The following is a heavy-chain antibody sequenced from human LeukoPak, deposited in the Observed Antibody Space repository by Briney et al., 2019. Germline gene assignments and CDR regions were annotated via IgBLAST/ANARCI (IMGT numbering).Heavy chain of an antibody. D-gene: IGHD1-26*01. CDR2: ISSSGSTI. J-gene: IGHJ6*03. Sequence: KPGGSLRLSCAGSGSTFSDYYMSWIRQAPGKGVKWVSYISSSGSTIYYADSVKGRFTISRDNAKSSLYLQMNSLRAEDTAVYYCARDVGWVGATNYMDVWGKGTTVTVSS. CDR1: GSTFSDYY. V-gene: IGHV3-11*04. CDR3: ARDVGWVGATNYMDV.